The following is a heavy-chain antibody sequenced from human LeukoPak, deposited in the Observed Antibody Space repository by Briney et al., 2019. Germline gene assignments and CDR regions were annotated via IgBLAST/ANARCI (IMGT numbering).Heavy chain of an antibody. CDR2: ISGSGGST. D-gene: IGHD7-27*01. J-gene: IGHJ4*02. Sequence: PGGTLRLSGAASGFTCSSYGMSWVGQAPGKGLEWVSAISGSGGSTYYADSVKGRFTISRDNAKNSLYLQMNSLRAEDTAVYYCARDLNWETYWGQGTLVSVSS. CDR1: GFTCSSYG. V-gene: IGHV3-23*01. CDR3: ARDLNWETY.